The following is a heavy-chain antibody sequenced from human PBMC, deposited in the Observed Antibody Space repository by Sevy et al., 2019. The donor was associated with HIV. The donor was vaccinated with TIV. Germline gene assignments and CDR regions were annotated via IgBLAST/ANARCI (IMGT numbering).Heavy chain of an antibody. CDR2: IGAYNGNA. D-gene: IGHD3-10*01. Sequence: ASVKVSCKASGYTFASEGISWVRQAPGQGLEWMGWIGAYNGNANSAQTLQGRVTMTTDTSTSTAYMELSSLRSDDTAIYYCARVPTYYYGSATYFESWGQGTLVTVSS. CDR3: ARVPTYYYGSATYFES. J-gene: IGHJ4*02. CDR1: GYTFASEG. V-gene: IGHV1-18*01.